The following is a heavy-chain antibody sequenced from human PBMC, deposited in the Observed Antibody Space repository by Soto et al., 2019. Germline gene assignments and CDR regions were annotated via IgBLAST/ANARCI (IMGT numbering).Heavy chain of an antibody. D-gene: IGHD2-2*01. CDR1: GFSLRSYA. J-gene: IGHJ4*02. V-gene: IGHV3-23*01. CDR3: AKGKDIVVVPAIDC. Sequence: GGSLRLFCAASGFSLRSYAMTWVRQAPGKGLEWVSGISGSGGVTYYADSVKGRFTISRDTSKNTLYLQMNSLRAEDTALYYCAKGKDIVVVPAIDCWGQGTLVTVSS. CDR2: ISGSGGVT.